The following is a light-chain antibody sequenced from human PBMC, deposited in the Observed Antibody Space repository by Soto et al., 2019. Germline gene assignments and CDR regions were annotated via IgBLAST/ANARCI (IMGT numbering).Light chain of an antibody. Sequence: DVQMTQSPSSLSASVGDRVTITCRASQSIASFLNWSQQRPGTAPKLLIYATSNLESGVPSRFSGRGSATDFTLSINSLQPEDVATYFCQQTYTMPVTFGQGTRLEMK. V-gene: IGKV1-39*01. CDR3: QQTYTMPVT. J-gene: IGKJ2*01. CDR2: ATS. CDR1: QSIASF.